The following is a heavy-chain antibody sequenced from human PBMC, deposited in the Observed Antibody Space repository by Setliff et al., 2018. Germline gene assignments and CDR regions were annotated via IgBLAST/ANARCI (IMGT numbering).Heavy chain of an antibody. D-gene: IGHD3-22*01. V-gene: IGHV4-39*01. CDR2: VDRSGNT. J-gene: IGHJ4*02. CDR3: ARRDSTSYYGYSFDF. Sequence: LSLTCTLSGDSISRSTYYWGWIRQSPGKGLDWIGTVDRSGNTFYNPSLRSRVTISVDTSKNQISPKLTSVSAADTAVYYCARRDSTSYYGYSFDFWGRGTLVTVSS. CDR1: GDSISRSTYY.